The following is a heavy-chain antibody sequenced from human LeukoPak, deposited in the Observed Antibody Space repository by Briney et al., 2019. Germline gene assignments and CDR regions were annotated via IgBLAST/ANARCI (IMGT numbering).Heavy chain of an antibody. CDR3: AGDLGGYDASGRDPFDY. D-gene: IGHD5-12*01. CDR2: ISSSGSTI. Sequence: GGPLRLSCAASGFTFSDYYMSWIRQAPGKGLEWVSCISSSGSTIYYADSVKGRFTISRDNAKNSLYLQMNSLRAEDTAVYYCAGDLGGYDASGRDPFDYWGQGTLVTVSS. CDR1: GFTFSDYY. J-gene: IGHJ4*02. V-gene: IGHV3-11*01.